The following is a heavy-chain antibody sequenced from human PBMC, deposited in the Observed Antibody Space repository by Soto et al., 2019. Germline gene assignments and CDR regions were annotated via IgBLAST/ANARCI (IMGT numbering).Heavy chain of an antibody. Sequence: TSETLSLTCTVSGGSISSSSYYWGWIRQPPGKGLEWIGSIYYSGRTYYNPSLKSRVTISVDTSKNQFSLKLSSVTAADTAVYYCASSLGVAAAGPFDYWSQGTLVTVSS. V-gene: IGHV4-39*07. CDR1: GGSISSSSYY. D-gene: IGHD6-13*01. CDR3: ASSLGVAAAGPFDY. J-gene: IGHJ4*02. CDR2: IYYSGRT.